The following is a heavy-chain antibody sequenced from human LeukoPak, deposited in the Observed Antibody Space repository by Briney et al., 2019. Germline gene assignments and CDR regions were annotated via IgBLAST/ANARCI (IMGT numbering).Heavy chain of an antibody. J-gene: IGHJ3*02. CDR3: ARDRCSSTSCYGGDAFDI. CDR1: GYTFTSYY. D-gene: IGHD2-2*01. Sequence: ASVKVSCKASGYTFTSYYMHWVRQAPGQGLEWMGIINPSGGSTSYAQKFQGRVTMTRDTSTSTVYMELSSLRSEDTAVYYCARDRCSSTSCYGGDAFDIWGQGTMVTVSS. V-gene: IGHV1-46*01. CDR2: INPSGGST.